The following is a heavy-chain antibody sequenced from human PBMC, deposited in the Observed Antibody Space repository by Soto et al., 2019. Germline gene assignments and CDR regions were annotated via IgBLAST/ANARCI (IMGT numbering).Heavy chain of an antibody. CDR2: IHHSGSI. Sequence: QVQLQQSGPGLVKPSQTLSLTCTVSGDSISSDYYHWTWIRQSPGKGLEWIGYIHHSGSILYNPSLKSRLTISVDSSKNPFSLHLPSVTAADTAVYFCATAAAGGDSLDVWGQGTTVTVSS. D-gene: IGHD2-21*02. V-gene: IGHV4-30-4*08. CDR3: ATAAAGGDSLDV. CDR1: GDSISSDYYH. J-gene: IGHJ6*02.